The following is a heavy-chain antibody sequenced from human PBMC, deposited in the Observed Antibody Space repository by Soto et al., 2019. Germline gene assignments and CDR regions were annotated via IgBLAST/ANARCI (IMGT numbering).Heavy chain of an antibody. CDR2: ISWNGDDI. J-gene: IGHJ3*02. CDR3: AKASESTTWYGAFEI. D-gene: IGHD6-13*01. Sequence: EVDLVESGGDLVQPGRSLRISCAASGFKFDEYAMHWGRQSPGKGLEWVSGISWNGDDIEYGASVKGRFTISRDNAKNFMYLQMNSLTADDTALYNCAKASESTTWYGAFEIWSQGTMVTVS. CDR1: GFKFDEYA. V-gene: IGHV3-9*01.